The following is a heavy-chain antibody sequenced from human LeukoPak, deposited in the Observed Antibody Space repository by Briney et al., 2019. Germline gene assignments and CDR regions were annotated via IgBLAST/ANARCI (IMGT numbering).Heavy chain of an antibody. Sequence: PSQTLSLTCTVSGGSISSGGYYWSWIRQPPGKGLEWIGYIYHSGSTYYNPSLKSRVTISVDTSKNQFSLKLSSVTAADTAVYYCASLPVDTAIVDYWGQGTLVTVSS. CDR3: ASLPVDTAIVDY. D-gene: IGHD5-18*01. V-gene: IGHV4-30-2*02. J-gene: IGHJ4*02. CDR1: GGSISSGGYY. CDR2: IYHSGST.